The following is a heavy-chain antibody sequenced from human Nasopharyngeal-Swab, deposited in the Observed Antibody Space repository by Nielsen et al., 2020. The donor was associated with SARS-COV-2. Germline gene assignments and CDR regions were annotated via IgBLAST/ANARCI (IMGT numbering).Heavy chain of an antibody. CDR1: EFTVSSNY. J-gene: IGHJ4*02. D-gene: IGHD2-8*01. CDR3: ARQGFVLYFDY. CDR2: IYSGGST. V-gene: IGHV3-66*02. Sequence: GESLKISCAASEFTVSSNYMSWVRQAPGKGLEWVSVIYSGGSTYYADSVKGRFTISRDNSKNTLYLQMNSLRAEDTAVYYCARQGFVLYFDYWGQGTLVTVSS.